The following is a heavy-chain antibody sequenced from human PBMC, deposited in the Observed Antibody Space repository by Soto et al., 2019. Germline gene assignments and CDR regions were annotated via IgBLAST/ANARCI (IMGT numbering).Heavy chain of an antibody. CDR2: IIPLFRTP. Sequence: QVQLVQSGAEMKEPGSSVKVSCKTSGGTFSRSAISWLRQAPGQGLEWMGGIIPLFRTPDYEQKFQGRVTIAADESTSTAYMELSSLRSEDTAVYYCARDNDRLQLGGNYYYILDVWGQGTTITVSS. D-gene: IGHD4-4*01. J-gene: IGHJ6*02. CDR3: ARDNDRLQLGGNYYYILDV. CDR1: GGTFSRSA. V-gene: IGHV1-69*12.